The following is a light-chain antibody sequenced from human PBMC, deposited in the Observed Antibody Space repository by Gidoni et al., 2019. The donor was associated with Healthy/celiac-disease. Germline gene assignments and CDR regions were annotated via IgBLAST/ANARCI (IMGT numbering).Light chain of an antibody. CDR2: YAA. J-gene: IGKJ4*02. CDR3: QQYDNIPLT. Sequence: DILMIQSPSSLSASVGDRVTITCQASQDISSYLKWYQQKPGEEPKLLIYYAANLETGVPSRFSGSGSGTNFTFTISSLQPEDIATYYCQQYDNIPLTFGGGTKVEIK. CDR1: QDISSY. V-gene: IGKV1-33*01.